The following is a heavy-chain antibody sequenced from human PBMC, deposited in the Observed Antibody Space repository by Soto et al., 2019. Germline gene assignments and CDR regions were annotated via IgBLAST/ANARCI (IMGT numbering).Heavy chain of an antibody. Sequence: QVQLHQWGTGLLKPSETLSLTCSASGESFSGHFWTWIRQPPGKGLEWIGENDDSGATHYNASVKSRVSMSVDTTKKQVSLKVTSVTAADTAVDYCARGGVTPSMFFFDYWGQGTLVIVSS. CDR2: NDDSGAT. V-gene: IGHV4-34*01. D-gene: IGHD3-10*02. J-gene: IGHJ4*02. CDR1: GESFSGHF. CDR3: ARGGVTPSMFFFDY.